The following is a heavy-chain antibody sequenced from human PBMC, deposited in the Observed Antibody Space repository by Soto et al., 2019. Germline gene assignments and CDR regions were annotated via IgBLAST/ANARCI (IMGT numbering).Heavy chain of an antibody. CDR3: ARLNGYCISTNCHGYYGMDV. V-gene: IGHV4-59*08. CDR2: IYYSGSTGST. CDR1: GGSISSYY. D-gene: IGHD2-2*03. Sequence: SETLSLTCTVSGGSISSYYWSWIRQPPGKGLEWIGYIYYSGSTGSTNYNPSLKSRVTISVDTSKNQFSLKLNSMTAADTAVYYCARLNGYCISTNCHGYYGMDVWGQGTTVT. J-gene: IGHJ6*02.